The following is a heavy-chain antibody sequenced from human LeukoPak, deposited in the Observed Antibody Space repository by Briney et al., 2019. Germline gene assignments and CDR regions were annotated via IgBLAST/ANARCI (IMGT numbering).Heavy chain of an antibody. CDR2: INPIFGTT. CDR3: ASLRDGDYGAIYGMDV. CDR1: GGTFSSYA. Sequence: SVKVSCKASGGTFSSYAISWVRQAPGQGLEWMGWINPIFGTTNYAQKFQGRVTITADKSTSTAYMELSSLRSEDTAVYYCASLRDGDYGAIYGMDVWGKGTTVTVSS. J-gene: IGHJ6*04. V-gene: IGHV1-69*06. D-gene: IGHD4-17*01.